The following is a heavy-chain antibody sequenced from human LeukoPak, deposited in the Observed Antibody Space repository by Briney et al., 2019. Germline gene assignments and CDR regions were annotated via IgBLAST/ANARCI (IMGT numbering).Heavy chain of an antibody. CDR1: GFTLSSYA. J-gene: IGHJ4*02. CDR3: AKDKAGPRSDY. CDR2: ISGSGGST. V-gene: IGHV3-23*01. Sequence: GGSLRPSCAASGFTLSSYAMSWVRQAPGKGLEWVSAISGSGGSTYYADSVKGRFTISRDNSKNTLYLQMNSLRAEDTAVYYCAKDKAGPRSDYWGQGTLVTVSS. D-gene: IGHD6-13*01.